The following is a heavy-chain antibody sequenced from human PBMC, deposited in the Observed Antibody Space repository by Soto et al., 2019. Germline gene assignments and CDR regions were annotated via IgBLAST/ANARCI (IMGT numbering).Heavy chain of an antibody. CDR1: GGSISSGGYY. CDR3: AGAGVTIFGVVQNWFDP. Sequence: QVQLQESGPGLVKPSQTLSLTCTVSGGSISSGGYYWSWIRQHPGKGLEWIGYIYYSGSTYYNPSLKRRVTISVDTSKNQFSLKLSSVTAADTAVYYCAGAGVTIFGVVQNWFDPWGQGTLVTVSS. V-gene: IGHV4-31*03. CDR2: IYYSGST. J-gene: IGHJ5*02. D-gene: IGHD3-3*01.